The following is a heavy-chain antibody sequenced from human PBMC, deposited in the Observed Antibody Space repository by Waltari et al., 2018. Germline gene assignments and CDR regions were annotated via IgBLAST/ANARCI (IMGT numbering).Heavy chain of an antibody. J-gene: IGHJ4*02. V-gene: IGHV3-23*01. CDR1: AFTFRTNP. D-gene: IGHD3-22*01. CDR3: AKGGYYDPFDY. CDR2: ISGSGGST. Sequence: VQLLESGGALVQPGGSLGLSWTPSAFTFRTNPIRWVRQAQGKGLEGVAGISGSGGSTYYADSVKGRFTISRDNPKNTLYLQMNSLRAEETAVYYCAKGGYYDPFDYWGQGTLVTVSS.